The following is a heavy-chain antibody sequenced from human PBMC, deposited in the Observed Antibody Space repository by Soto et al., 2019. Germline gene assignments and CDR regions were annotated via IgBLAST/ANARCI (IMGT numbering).Heavy chain of an antibody. CDR1: GFTFNSYA. CDR2: IGESDIYR. CDR3: AGWLDSPPYYYYYGMDV. V-gene: IGHV3-23*01. J-gene: IGHJ6*02. D-gene: IGHD3-22*01. Sequence: GGSLRLSCAGSGFTFNSYALTWVRQAPGKGLEWVSGIGESDIYRYYSASVRGRFTISRDNSKSTLYLQMKSLRAEDTAVYYCAGWLDSPPYYYYYGMDVWGQGTTVTVSS.